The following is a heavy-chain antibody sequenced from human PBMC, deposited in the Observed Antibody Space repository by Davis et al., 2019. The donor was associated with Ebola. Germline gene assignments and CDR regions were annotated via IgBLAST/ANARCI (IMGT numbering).Heavy chain of an antibody. V-gene: IGHV1-18*01. CDR2: ISVYNGVT. J-gene: IGHJ4*02. CDR3: ARDLYDSSGYPCNF. D-gene: IGHD3-22*01. Sequence: ASVKVSCKASGYTFASYGISWVRQAPGQGLEWMGWISVYNGVTNYAQKFQGRVSMTTDTSTTTAYMELRSLRSDDTAVYYCARDLYDSSGYPCNFWGQGTLVTVSS. CDR1: GYTFASYG.